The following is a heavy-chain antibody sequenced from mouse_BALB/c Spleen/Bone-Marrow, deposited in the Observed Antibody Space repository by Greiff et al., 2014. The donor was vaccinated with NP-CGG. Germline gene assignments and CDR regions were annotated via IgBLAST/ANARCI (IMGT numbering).Heavy chain of an antibody. Sequence: VQLQQSGAELAKPGASVKMSCKASGYTFTSNWMHWVKQRPGQGLEWIGYINPSTGYTEYNQKFKDKATLTADKSSSTAYMQLSSLTSEDSAVYYCAREGYYGSPFAYWGQGTLVTVSA. CDR2: INPSTGYT. V-gene: IGHV1-7*01. J-gene: IGHJ3*01. CDR1: GYTFTSNW. CDR3: AREGYYGSPFAY. D-gene: IGHD1-1*01.